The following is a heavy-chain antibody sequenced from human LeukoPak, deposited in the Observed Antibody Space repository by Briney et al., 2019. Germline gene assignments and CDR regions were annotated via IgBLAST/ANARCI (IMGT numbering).Heavy chain of an antibody. Sequence: GGSLRLSCAASGFTFSDYYVSWIRQAPGKGLEWVSHISSSGGSTSYADSVKGRFTISRDNAKKSLFLQMNNLRAEDTPVYYCVAQGYYDNSGYFPYYFNYWGQGTPVTVSS. CDR1: GFTFSDYY. CDR3: VAQGYYDNSGYFPYYFNY. V-gene: IGHV3-11*01. D-gene: IGHD3-22*01. CDR2: ISSSGGST. J-gene: IGHJ4*02.